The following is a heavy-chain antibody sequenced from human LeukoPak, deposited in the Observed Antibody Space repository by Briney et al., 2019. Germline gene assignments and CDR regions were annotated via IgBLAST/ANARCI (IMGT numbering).Heavy chain of an antibody. D-gene: IGHD3-22*01. CDR3: ARVSFYDSSGYYPPDY. CDR1: GFTFSSHA. CDR2: ISGSGGST. V-gene: IGHV3-23*01. J-gene: IGHJ4*02. Sequence: PGGSLRLSCAASGFTFSSHAMSWVRQAPGKGLEWVSAISGSGGSTYYADSVKGRFTISRDKSKNTLYLQMNSLRAEDTAVYYCARVSFYDSSGYYPPDYWGQGTLVTVSS.